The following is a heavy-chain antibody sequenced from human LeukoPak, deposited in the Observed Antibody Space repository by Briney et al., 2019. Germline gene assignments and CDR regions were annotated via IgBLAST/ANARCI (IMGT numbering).Heavy chain of an antibody. V-gene: IGHV1-2*02. J-gene: IGHJ3*02. D-gene: IGHD6-6*01. CDR1: GYTFTGYY. CDR3: ARGRVWYSSSADAFDI. Sequence: ASVTVSCKASGYTFTGYYMHWVRQAPGQGLEWMGWINPNSGGTNYAQKFQGRVTMTRDTSISTAYMELSRLRSDDTAVYYCARGRVWYSSSADAFDIWGQGTMVTVSS. CDR2: INPNSGGT.